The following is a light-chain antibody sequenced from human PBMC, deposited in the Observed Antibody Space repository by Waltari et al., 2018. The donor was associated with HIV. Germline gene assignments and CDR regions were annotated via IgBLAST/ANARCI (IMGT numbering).Light chain of an antibody. J-gene: IGLJ2*01. CDR2: EGI. V-gene: IGLV2-23*01. CDR3: SSYGGSSNWL. CDR1: SSDIGNYNL. Sequence: QSALTQPASVSGPPGQSITISCTGPSSDIGNYNLVPWYQQHPGKAPKLIIYEGIKRPSGVSNRISGAKSANTASLTISGLQAEDEADYFCSSYGGSSNWLFGGGTKLTVL.